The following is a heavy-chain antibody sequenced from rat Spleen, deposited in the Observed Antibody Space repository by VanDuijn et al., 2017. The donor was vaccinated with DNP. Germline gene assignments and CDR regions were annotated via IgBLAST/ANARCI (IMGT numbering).Heavy chain of an antibody. D-gene: IGHD1-11*01. CDR1: GFSLTSSG. CDR3: ARSGNYGNYYTMDA. CDR2: IWSGGST. Sequence: QVQLKESGPGLVQPSQTLSLTCTVSGFSLTSSGVSWVRQPPGQGLEWLGAIWSGGSTDYNSALKSRLSINRDTSKSQVLLKMNSLQTEDTAMYFCARSGNYGNYYTMDAWGQGTSVTVSS. J-gene: IGHJ4*01. V-gene: IGHV2-16*01.